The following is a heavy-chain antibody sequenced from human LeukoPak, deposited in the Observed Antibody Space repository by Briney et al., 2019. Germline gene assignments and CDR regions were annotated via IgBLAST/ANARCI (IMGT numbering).Heavy chain of an antibody. J-gene: IGHJ3*02. CDR2: MSDSGDST. Sequence: GGSLRLSCAASGFTFSSYGMSWVRQAPGKGLEWVSAMSDSGDSTYYADSVKGRFTISRDNSKNTLYLQMNSLRAEDTAVYYCAKLSYVANSSGYYLLAFDIWGQGTMVTVSS. D-gene: IGHD3-22*01. CDR1: GFTFSSYG. CDR3: AKLSYVANSSGYYLLAFDI. V-gene: IGHV3-23*01.